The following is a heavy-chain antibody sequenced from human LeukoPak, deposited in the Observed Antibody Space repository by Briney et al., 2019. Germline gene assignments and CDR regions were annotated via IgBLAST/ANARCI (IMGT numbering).Heavy chain of an antibody. D-gene: IGHD3-10*01. J-gene: IGHJ6*03. CDR2: IKQDGSEK. CDR3: ARSSITMVRGVIKSTTSWYHYYNMDV. V-gene: IGHV3-7*01. CDR1: GFTFSSYS. Sequence: GGSLRLSCAASGFTFSSYSMSWVRQAPGKGLEWVANIKQDGSEKNYVGSVKGRYTIARDNAKNSLYLQMNSLRAEDTAVYYCARSSITMVRGVIKSTTSWYHYYNMDVWGKGTTVTVSS.